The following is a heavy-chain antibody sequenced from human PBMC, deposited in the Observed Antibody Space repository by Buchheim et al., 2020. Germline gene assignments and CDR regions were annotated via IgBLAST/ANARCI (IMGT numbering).Heavy chain of an antibody. D-gene: IGHD3-16*02. J-gene: IGHJ4*02. CDR2: ISSSCSTI. CDR3: ASNPYDYVWGSYRYLDY. V-gene: IGHV3-48*03. CDR1: GFTFSSYE. Sequence: EVQLVESGGGLVQPGGSLRLSCAASGFTFSSYEMNWVRQAPGKGLEWVSYISSSCSTIYYADSVKGRFTISRDNPKNSLYLQMNSLRAEDTAVYYCASNPYDYVWGSYRYLDYWGQGTL.